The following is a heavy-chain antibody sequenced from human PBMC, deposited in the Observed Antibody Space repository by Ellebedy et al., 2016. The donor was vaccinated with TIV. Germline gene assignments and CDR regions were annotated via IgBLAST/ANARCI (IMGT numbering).Heavy chain of an antibody. V-gene: IGHV1-69*13. Sequence: SVKVSCKASGDIFRSYAINWVRQAPGQGLEWLGGIIAVFGTTNYAQKFQGRVTITADEPTSTVYMEVSSLRSEDTAVYYCARVSGYYHGYLQHWGQGTLVIVSS. D-gene: IGHD3-22*01. CDR2: IIAVFGTT. CDR1: GDIFRSYA. CDR3: ARVSGYYHGYLQH. J-gene: IGHJ1*01.